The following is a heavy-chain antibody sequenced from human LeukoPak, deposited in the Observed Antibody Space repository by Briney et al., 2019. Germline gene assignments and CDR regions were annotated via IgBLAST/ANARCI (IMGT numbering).Heavy chain of an antibody. Sequence: SETLSLTCSVSGASITSYYWSWIRQTPGKGLEWIGYIHYSGSTNSYPSLKSRVTVSVDTSKNHFSLKLSSVTAADTAVYFCARSRRWLKLHRGEYYFDSWGQGTLVTVSS. J-gene: IGHJ4*02. V-gene: IGHV4-59*01. CDR2: IHYSGST. D-gene: IGHD5-24*01. CDR3: ARSRRWLKLHRGEYYFDS. CDR1: GASITSYY.